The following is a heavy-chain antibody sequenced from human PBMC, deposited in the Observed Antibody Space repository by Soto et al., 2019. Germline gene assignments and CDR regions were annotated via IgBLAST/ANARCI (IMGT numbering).Heavy chain of an antibody. Sequence: ASLKVSCKASGYTFTGYYMHWVRQAPGQGLEWMGRINPNSGGTNYAQKFQGWVTMTRDTSISTAYMELSRLRSDDTAVYYCARGKASYYDSSGPGAAYGMDVWGQGTTVTVSS. CDR3: ARGKASYYDSSGPGAAYGMDV. CDR2: INPNSGGT. V-gene: IGHV1-2*04. CDR1: GYTFTGYY. J-gene: IGHJ6*02. D-gene: IGHD3-22*01.